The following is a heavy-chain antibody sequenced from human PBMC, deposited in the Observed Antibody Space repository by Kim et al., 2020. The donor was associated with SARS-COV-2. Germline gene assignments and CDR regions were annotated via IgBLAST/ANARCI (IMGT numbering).Heavy chain of an antibody. J-gene: IGHJ6*02. V-gene: IGHV3-30*04. Sequence: GGSLRLSCAASGFTFSSYAMHWVRQAPGKGLEWVAVISYDGSNKYYADSVKGRFTISRDNSKNTLYLQMNSLRAEDTAVYYCARDLDDSIRYGENYYYGMDVGGQGTTVTVSS. CDR1: GFTFSSYA. CDR2: ISYDGSNK. CDR3: ARDLDDSIRYGENYYYGMDV. D-gene: IGHD3-22*01.